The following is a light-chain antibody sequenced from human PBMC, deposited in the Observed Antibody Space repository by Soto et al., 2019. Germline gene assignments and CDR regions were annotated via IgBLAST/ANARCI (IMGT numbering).Light chain of an antibody. V-gene: IGKV1-16*01. J-gene: IGKJ2*01. Sequence: DIQMTQSPSSLTASVGDRVTLTCRASQGITDRLTWFQQKPGKAPKSLIYDASTLQYGVPSRFSGGGSGTDFTLTISSPQPEDSATYYCQQYGNYPYTFGLGTKVDIK. CDR1: QGITDR. CDR2: DAS. CDR3: QQYGNYPYT.